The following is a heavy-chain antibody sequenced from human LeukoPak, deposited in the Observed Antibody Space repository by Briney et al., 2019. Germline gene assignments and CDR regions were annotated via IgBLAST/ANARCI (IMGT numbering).Heavy chain of an antibody. Sequence: ASVKVSCKASGYSFTGYYTHWVRQAPGQGLEWMGWINPNSGGTNSAQKFQGWVTMTRDTSISTAYMELSRLKSDDTAVYYCARGYSYGVFDYWGQGTLVTVSS. V-gene: IGHV1-2*04. CDR1: GYSFTGYY. D-gene: IGHD5-18*01. CDR2: INPNSGGT. J-gene: IGHJ4*02. CDR3: ARGYSYGVFDY.